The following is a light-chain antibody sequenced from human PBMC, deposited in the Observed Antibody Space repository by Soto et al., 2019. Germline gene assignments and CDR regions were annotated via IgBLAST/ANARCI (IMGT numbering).Light chain of an antibody. CDR1: SSNIGAGYD. CDR3: QSYDSXLV. CDR2: GNI. V-gene: IGLV1-40*01. Sequence: QSALTQPPSVSGAPGQKVTISCTGSSSNIGAGYDVHWYQQLPGTAPKLLIYGNINRPSGVPDRFSGSKSGSSASLAITGLQAKDEADYYCQSYDSXLVFGXG. J-gene: IGLJ2*01.